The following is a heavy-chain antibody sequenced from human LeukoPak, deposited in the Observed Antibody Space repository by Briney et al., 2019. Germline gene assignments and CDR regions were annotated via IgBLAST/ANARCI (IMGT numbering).Heavy chain of an antibody. CDR1: GITFSRYW. J-gene: IGHJ4*02. Sequence: PGGSLRLSCVDSGITFSRYWMSWVRQAPGKGLEWVAVIPYDGSNKYYADSVKGRFTISRDNSKNTLYLQMNSLRAEDTAVYYCAKDRVGGIMITFGGVIADWGQGTLVTVSS. CDR3: AKDRVGGIMITFGGVIAD. V-gene: IGHV3-30*18. D-gene: IGHD3-16*02. CDR2: IPYDGSNK.